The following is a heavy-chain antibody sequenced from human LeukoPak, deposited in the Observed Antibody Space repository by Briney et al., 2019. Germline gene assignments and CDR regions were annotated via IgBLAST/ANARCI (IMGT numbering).Heavy chain of an antibody. CDR1: GGSISSYD. D-gene: IGHD3-3*01. CDR3: ARNSGLGVQFGVVWFDP. Sequence: SETLSLTCTVSGGSISSYDWSWIRQPAGKGLEWIGHLYASGRTTSNPSLKSRAIMSVDTSKNHLSLKLTSISAADTAVYFCARNSGLGVQFGVVWFDPWGRGTLVTVSS. J-gene: IGHJ5*02. V-gene: IGHV4-4*07. CDR2: LYASGRT.